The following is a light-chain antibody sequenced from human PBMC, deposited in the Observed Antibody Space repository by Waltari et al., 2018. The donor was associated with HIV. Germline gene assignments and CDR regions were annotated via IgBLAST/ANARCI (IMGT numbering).Light chain of an antibody. CDR3: SSFTTRSTLI. Sequence: QSALTQPPSVSGSPGQSVTISCTGTSSDVGTYNRVSWYQQPPGTAPEVVIYEVSNRPSGVPDRLSGSKSGNTASLTISGLQAEDEADYYGSSFTTRSTLIFGGGTRLTVL. V-gene: IGLV2-18*02. J-gene: IGLJ2*01. CDR2: EVS. CDR1: SSDVGTYNR.